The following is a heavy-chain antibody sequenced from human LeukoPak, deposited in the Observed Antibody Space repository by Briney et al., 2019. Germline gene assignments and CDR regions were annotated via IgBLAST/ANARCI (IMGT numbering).Heavy chain of an antibody. CDR1: GFTFSRYG. V-gene: IGHV3-48*02. Sequence: GGSLRLSCAASGFTFSRYGMNWVRQAPGKGLEWVSYISRSSSTVYYADSVKGRFTISRDNAKNSLYLQMNSLRDEDAAVYYCARDPITMVRGGVHHYFDDWGQGTLVTVSS. D-gene: IGHD3-10*01. J-gene: IGHJ4*02. CDR3: ARDPITMVRGGVHHYFDD. CDR2: ISRSSSTV.